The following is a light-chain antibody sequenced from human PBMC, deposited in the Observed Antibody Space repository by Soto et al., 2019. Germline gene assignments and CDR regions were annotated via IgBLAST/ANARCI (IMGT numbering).Light chain of an antibody. V-gene: IGKV3-20*01. Sequence: EIVLTQSPGTLSLSPGDRATLSCEASQSVNNNYLAWYQHKPGQAPRLLIYGASSRATGIPDRFSGSGSGTDSTLTIRRLEPEDFAVYYCQQYDTSLTYTFGGGTKV. CDR3: QQYDTSLTYT. CDR2: GAS. J-gene: IGKJ4*01. CDR1: QSVNNNY.